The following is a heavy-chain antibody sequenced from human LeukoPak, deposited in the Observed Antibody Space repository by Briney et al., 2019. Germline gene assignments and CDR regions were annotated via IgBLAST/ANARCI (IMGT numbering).Heavy chain of an antibody. D-gene: IGHD3-16*01. CDR1: GGSFSGYY. CDR3: ARGLRLGDYFDY. CDR2: INHSGST. Sequence: NASETLSLTCAVHGGSFSGYYWSWIRQPPGKGLEWIGEINHSGSTNYNPSLKSRVTISVDTSKNQFSLKLSSVTAADTAVYYCARGLRLGDYFDYWGQGTLVTVSS. V-gene: IGHV4-34*01. J-gene: IGHJ4*02.